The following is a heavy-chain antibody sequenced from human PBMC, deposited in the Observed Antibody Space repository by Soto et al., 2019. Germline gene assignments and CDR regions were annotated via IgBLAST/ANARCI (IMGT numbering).Heavy chain of an antibody. CDR3: AKQKVRGVVSRGYYFDY. Sequence: GGSLRLSCAASGFTFSSYAMSWVRQAPGKGLEWVSAISGSGGSTYYADSVKGRFTISRDNSKNTLYLQMNSLRAEDTAVYYCAKQKVRGVVSRGYYFDYWGQGTLVTVSS. CDR1: GFTFSSYA. D-gene: IGHD3-10*01. V-gene: IGHV3-23*01. CDR2: ISGSGGST. J-gene: IGHJ4*02.